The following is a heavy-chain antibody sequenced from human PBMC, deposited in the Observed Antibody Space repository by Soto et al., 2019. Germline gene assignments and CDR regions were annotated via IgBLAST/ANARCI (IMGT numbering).Heavy chain of an antibody. CDR1: GFTFRSYI. CDR3: ARGTDEGYCSSTSCYPSY. V-gene: IGHV3-21*01. D-gene: IGHD2-2*01. J-gene: IGHJ4*02. Sequence: GGARRRSCAGSGFTFRSYIMIWGRQAPGKGLEGGACISSSSSYIYYADSVKGRFTISRDNAKNSLYLQMTSLRAEDTAVSYCARGTDEGYCSSTSCYPSYWGQGTLVTVSS. CDR2: ISSSSSYI.